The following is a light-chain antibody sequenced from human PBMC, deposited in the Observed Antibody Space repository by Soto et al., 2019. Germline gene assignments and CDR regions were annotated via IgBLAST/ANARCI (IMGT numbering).Light chain of an antibody. J-gene: IGKJ5*01. Sequence: DIQMTQSPSTLSASVGDRVTITCRASESINNWLVWYQQKQGKAPKLLIYKASSLESGVPSRFSGSGSGTEFTLTISSLQPDDFATYYCQQYNSYSITFGQGTRLEIK. CDR1: ESINNW. CDR3: QQYNSYSIT. V-gene: IGKV1-5*03. CDR2: KAS.